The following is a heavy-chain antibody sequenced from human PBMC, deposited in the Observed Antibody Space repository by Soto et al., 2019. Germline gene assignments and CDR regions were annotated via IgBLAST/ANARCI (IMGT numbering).Heavy chain of an antibody. CDR2: ISGSGVST. J-gene: IGHJ4*02. V-gene: IGHV3-23*01. Sequence: GGSLRLSCAASGFTFSSYAMSWVRQAPGKGLEWVSAISGSGVSTYYADSVKGRFTISRDNSKNTLYLQMNSLRAEGTAVYYCAKGMYSPPRGVFDYWGQGTLVTVSS. CDR3: AKGMYSPPRGVFDY. D-gene: IGHD6-13*01. CDR1: GFTFSSYA.